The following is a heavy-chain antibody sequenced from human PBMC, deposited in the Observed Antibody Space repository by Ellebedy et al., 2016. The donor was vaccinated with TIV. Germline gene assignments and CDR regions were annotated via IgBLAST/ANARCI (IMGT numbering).Heavy chain of an antibody. V-gene: IGHV3-74*01. CDR3: ARDLDDSSGYYYPMIDY. Sequence: GGSLRLSCAVSGFTFSNYWMHWVRQAPGKGLVWVSGINRDGSSKSYADSMKGRITISRDNAKNTLYLQMNSLRAEDTAVYYCARDLDDSSGYYYPMIDYWGQGTLVTVSS. D-gene: IGHD3-22*01. J-gene: IGHJ4*02. CDR2: INRDGSSK. CDR1: GFTFSNYW.